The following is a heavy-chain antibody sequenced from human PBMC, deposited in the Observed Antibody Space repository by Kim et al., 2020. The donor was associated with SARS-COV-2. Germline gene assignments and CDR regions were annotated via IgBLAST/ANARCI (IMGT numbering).Heavy chain of an antibody. CDR1: GGSISSSSYY. D-gene: IGHD3-22*01. CDR3: ARDSFITMIVVAQGYYYGMDV. Sequence: SETLSLTCTVSGGSISSSSYYWGWIRQPPGKGLEWIGSIYYSGSTYYNPSLKNRVTISVDTSKNQFSLKLSSVTAADTAVYYCARDSFITMIVVAQGYYYGMDVWGQGTTVTVSS. CDR2: IYYSGST. V-gene: IGHV4-39*01. J-gene: IGHJ6*02.